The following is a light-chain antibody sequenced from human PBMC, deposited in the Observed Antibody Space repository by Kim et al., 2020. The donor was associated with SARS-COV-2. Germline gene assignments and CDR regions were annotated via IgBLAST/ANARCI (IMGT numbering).Light chain of an antibody. CDR1: QSISSW. J-gene: IGKJ1*01. CDR3: QQYQSYPWT. Sequence: AYVGDRVSITCRASQSISSWLAWYQQKPGKAPKLLIHKASTLEGAVPSRFSGSESGTEFTLTISSLQPDDFATYYCQQYQSYPWTFGHGTKVDIK. V-gene: IGKV1-5*03. CDR2: KAS.